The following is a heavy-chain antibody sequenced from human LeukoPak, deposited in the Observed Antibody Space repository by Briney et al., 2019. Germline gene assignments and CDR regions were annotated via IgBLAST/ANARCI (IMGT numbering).Heavy chain of an antibody. J-gene: IGHJ3*02. D-gene: IGHD5-24*01. CDR1: GGSISSGSYY. CDR3: ARQERDAFDI. CDR2: IYTSGST. Sequence: SQTLSLTCTVSGGSISSGSYYWSWIRQPAGKGLEWIGRIYTSGSTNYNPSLKSRVTISVDTSKNQFSLKLSSVTAADTAVYYCARQERDAFDIWGQGTMVTVSS. V-gene: IGHV4-61*02.